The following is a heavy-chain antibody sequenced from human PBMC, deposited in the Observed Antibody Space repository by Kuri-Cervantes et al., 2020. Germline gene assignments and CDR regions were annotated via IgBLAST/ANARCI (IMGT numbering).Heavy chain of an antibody. J-gene: IGHJ3*02. Sequence: SETLSLTCAVYGGSFSGYYWNWIRQPPGKGLEWIGSIYYSGSTYYNPSLKSRVTISVDTSKNQFSLKLSSVTAADTAVYYCARGRDYDYIWGSYRPRDAFDIWGQGTMVTVSS. CDR3: ARGRDYDYIWGSYRPRDAFDI. CDR1: GGSFSGYY. D-gene: IGHD3-16*02. V-gene: IGHV4-34*01. CDR2: IYYSGST.